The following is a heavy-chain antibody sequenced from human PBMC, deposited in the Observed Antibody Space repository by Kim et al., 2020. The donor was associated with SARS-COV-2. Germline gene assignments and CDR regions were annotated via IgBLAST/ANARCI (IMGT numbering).Heavy chain of an antibody. D-gene: IGHD4-17*01. CDR1: GGSISSYY. CDR2: IYYSGST. CDR3: ARMDYGDYIFDY. J-gene: IGHJ4*02. Sequence: SETLSLTCTVSGGSISSYYWSWIRQPPGKGLEWIGYIYYSGSTNYNPSLKSRVTISVDTSKNQFSLKLSSVTAADTAVYYCARMDYGDYIFDYWGQGTLVPVSS. V-gene: IGHV4-59*13.